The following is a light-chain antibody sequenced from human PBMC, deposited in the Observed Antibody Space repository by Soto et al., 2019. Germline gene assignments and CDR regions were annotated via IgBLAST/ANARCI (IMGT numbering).Light chain of an antibody. Sequence: LKMSAGAVSLKEKECSSRCWPYIQSVSSSYLAWYQQKPGQAPRLLIYGASSRATGIPDRFSGSGSGTDFTLTISSLEPADDAVYYCQQDGSSPYITSAPRSIVDI. CDR2: GAS. CDR3: QQDGSSPYIT. V-gene: IGKV3-20*01. J-gene: IGKJ3*01. CDR1: QSVSSSY.